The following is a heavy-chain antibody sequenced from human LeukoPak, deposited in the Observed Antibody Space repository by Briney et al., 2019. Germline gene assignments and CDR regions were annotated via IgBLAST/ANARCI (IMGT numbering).Heavy chain of an antibody. CDR1: GFTFSSYG. CDR2: IRYDGSNK. D-gene: IGHD3-3*01. Sequence: GGSLRHSCAASGFTFSSYGMHWVRQAPGKGLEWVAFIRYDGSNKYYADSVKGRFTISRDNSKNTLYLQMNSLRAEDTAVYYCAKDYSIRGTVLRFLEWSTGYFDYWGQGTLVTVSS. J-gene: IGHJ4*02. V-gene: IGHV3-30*02. CDR3: AKDYSIRGTVLRFLEWSTGYFDY.